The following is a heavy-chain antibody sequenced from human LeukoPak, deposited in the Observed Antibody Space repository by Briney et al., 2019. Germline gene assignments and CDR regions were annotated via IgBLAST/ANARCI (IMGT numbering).Heavy chain of an antibody. V-gene: IGHV3-48*01. CDR2: IVSHTDTI. CDR1: GFTFSTYS. CDR3: ARDRMGAIMYFDV. J-gene: IGHJ2*01. D-gene: IGHD3-10*01. Sequence: SGGSLRLSCAASGFTFSTYSMNWVRQAPGKGLEWVSYIVSHTDTIYYADSVAGRFTISRDNSRDRLYLETNSLRAEDTAVYYCARDRMGAIMYFDVWGRGTLVTVSS.